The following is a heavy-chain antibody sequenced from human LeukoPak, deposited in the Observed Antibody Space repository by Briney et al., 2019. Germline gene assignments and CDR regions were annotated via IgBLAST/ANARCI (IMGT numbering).Heavy chain of an antibody. CDR3: AKDGVRVTFLSPRDYIWGSYRLGYFDY. D-gene: IGHD3-16*02. Sequence: GSLRPSRAAPGFTFSRQSNRWVRPAPGKGPGWVLGFCGWGGCPFFAGSVKGRFTISRDNSKNTLYLQMNSLRAEDTAVYYCAKDGVRVTFLSPRDYIWGSYRLGYFDYWGQGTLVTVSS. CDR2: FCGWGGCP. V-gene: IGHV3-23*01. J-gene: IGHJ4*02. CDR1: GFTFSRQS.